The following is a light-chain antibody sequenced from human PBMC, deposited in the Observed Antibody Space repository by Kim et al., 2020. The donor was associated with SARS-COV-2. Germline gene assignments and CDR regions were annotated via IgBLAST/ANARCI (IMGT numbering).Light chain of an antibody. CDR3: GTWDSSLSAPV. V-gene: IGLV1-51*01. CDR1: SSNIGNNY. CDR2: DNN. Sequence: GQKVTISCSGSSSNIGNNYVSWYQQLPGTAPKLLIYDNNKRPSGISDRFSGSKSGTSATLGITGLQTGDEADYYCGTWDSSLSAPVFGGGTQLTVL. J-gene: IGLJ2*01.